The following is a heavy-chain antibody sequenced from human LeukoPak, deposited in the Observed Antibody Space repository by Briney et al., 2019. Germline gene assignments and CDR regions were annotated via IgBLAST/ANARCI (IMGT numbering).Heavy chain of an antibody. CDR2: IKHDGSET. Sequence: GGSLRLSCAASGFTFSSTWMSWVRQAPGKGLEWVANIKHDGSETNYVDSVKGRFTISRDNSKNTLYLQMSSLRAEDTAVYYCVRAGSGWFTFDYWGQGTLVTVSS. J-gene: IGHJ4*02. V-gene: IGHV3-7*04. CDR3: VRAGSGWFTFDY. CDR1: GFTFSSTW. D-gene: IGHD6-19*01.